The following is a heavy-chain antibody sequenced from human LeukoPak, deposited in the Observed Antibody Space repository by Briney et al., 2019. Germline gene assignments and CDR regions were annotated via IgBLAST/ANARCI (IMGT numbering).Heavy chain of an antibody. J-gene: IGHJ4*02. CDR1: GESLSYYY. CDR3: ASGAWAARLNS. CDR2: IFDGKTI. V-gene: IGHV4-34*12. Sequence: SDTLSLTCAVYGESLSYYYWSWIRQSPGKGLEWIGDIFDGKTINYNPSLKSRVTISAATSSQQFSLNLKSVTAADTTVYFCASGAWAARLNSWAQGALAIVSS. D-gene: IGHD4-23*01.